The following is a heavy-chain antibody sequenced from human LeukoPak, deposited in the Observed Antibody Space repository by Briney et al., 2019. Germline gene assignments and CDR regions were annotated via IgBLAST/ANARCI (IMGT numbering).Heavy chain of an antibody. D-gene: IGHD3-3*01. CDR1: GYTLTELS. J-gene: IGHJ3*02. CDR2: FDPEDGET. V-gene: IGHV1-24*01. Sequence: ASVKVSCKVSGYTLTELSMHWVRQAPGKGLEGMGGFDPEDGETIYAQKFQGRVTMTEDTSTGTAYMELSSLRSEDTAVYYCATESAGYDFWSGYRSGAFDIWGQGTMVTVSS. CDR3: ATESAGYDFWSGYRSGAFDI.